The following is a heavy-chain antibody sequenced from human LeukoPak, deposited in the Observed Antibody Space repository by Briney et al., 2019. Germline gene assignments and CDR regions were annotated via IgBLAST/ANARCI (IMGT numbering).Heavy chain of an antibody. Sequence: GGSLRLSCAASGFSISDYWMTWVRQAPGKGLEWVANIKQDGSEKTYVDSVKGRFTISRDNAKNSIFLQMNSLRVEDMAIYYCVRDGGTDWYDPWGQGTLASVSS. CDR2: IKQDGSEK. J-gene: IGHJ5*02. CDR3: VRDGGTDWYDP. V-gene: IGHV3-7*01. CDR1: GFSISDYW. D-gene: IGHD3-16*01.